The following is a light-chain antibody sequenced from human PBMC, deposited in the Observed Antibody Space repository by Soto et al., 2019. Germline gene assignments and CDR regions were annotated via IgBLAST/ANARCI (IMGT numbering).Light chain of an antibody. J-gene: IGKJ3*01. CDR2: AAF. CDR3: QHSYSTPLAYGGLPT. CDR1: HGIRND. V-gene: IGKV1-39*01. Sequence: PSSLAASVGKKITITCRASHGIRNDLGWYQQKPEKAPKLLIYAAFSLQSGVPTRFSGSGSGTDVTLTSSSLQPEDFATYYCQHSYSTPLAYGGLPTF.